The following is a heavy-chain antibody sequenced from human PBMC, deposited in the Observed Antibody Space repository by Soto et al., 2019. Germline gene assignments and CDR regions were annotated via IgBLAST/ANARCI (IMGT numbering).Heavy chain of an antibody. CDR2: IWYDGSNK. CDR1: GFTFSSYG. J-gene: IGHJ4*02. Sequence: LSLTCAASGFTFSSYGMHWVRQAPGKGLEWVAVIWYDGSNKYYADSVKGRFTISRDNSKNTLYLQMNNLRAEDTAVYYCARSLHDYGDYGLDYWGQGTLVTVSS. D-gene: IGHD4-17*01. CDR3: ARSLHDYGDYGLDY. V-gene: IGHV3-33*01.